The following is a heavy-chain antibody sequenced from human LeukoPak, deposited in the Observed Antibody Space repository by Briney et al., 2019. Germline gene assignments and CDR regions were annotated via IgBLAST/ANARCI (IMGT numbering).Heavy chain of an antibody. D-gene: IGHD1-26*01. V-gene: IGHV4-34*01. J-gene: IGHJ6*03. Sequence: PSETLSLTCAVYGGSFSGYYWSWIRQPPGKGLEWIGETNHSGSTNYNPSLKSRVTISVDTSKNQFSLKLSSVTAADTAVYYCARGGGSYYMDVWANGTTVTVSS. CDR1: GGSFSGYY. CDR3: ARGGGSYYMDV. CDR2: TNHSGST.